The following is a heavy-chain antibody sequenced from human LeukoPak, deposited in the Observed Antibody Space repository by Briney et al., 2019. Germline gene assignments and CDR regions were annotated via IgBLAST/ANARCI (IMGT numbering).Heavy chain of an antibody. CDR1: GGSISSGDYY. D-gene: IGHD3-3*01. Sequence: SQTLSLTCTVSGGSISSGDYYRSWVRQPPGKGLEWIGNIFYTGRTEANPALRSRLTMSVDTSKNQFSLKLTSVTAADTAVYYCAKGEVTIFGEFIDNYHYYGMDVWGQGITVTVSS. J-gene: IGHJ6*02. V-gene: IGHV4-30-4*01. CDR2: IFYTGRT. CDR3: AKGEVTIFGEFIDNYHYYGMDV.